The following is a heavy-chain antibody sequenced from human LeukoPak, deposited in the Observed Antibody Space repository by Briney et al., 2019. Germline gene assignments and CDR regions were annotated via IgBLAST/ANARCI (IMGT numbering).Heavy chain of an antibody. CDR1: GGSISSYY. Sequence: SETLSLTCTVSGGSISSYYWSWIRQPPGKGLEWIGYIYYSGSTNYNPSLKSRVTISVDTSKNQFSLKLSSVTAADTAVYYCARGDGQVSRSLEWLDDHYFDYWGQGTLVTVSS. CDR3: ARGDGQVSRSLEWLDDHYFDY. D-gene: IGHD3-3*01. CDR2: IYYSGST. V-gene: IGHV4-59*01. J-gene: IGHJ4*02.